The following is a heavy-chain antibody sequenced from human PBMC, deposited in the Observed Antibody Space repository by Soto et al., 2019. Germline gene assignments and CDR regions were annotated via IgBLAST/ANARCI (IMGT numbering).Heavy chain of an antibody. D-gene: IGHD6-13*01. V-gene: IGHV4-59*01. Sequence: SETLSLTCTVSGGSISSYYWSWIRQPPGKGLEWIGYIYYSGSTNYNPSLKSRVTISVDTSKNQFSLKLSSVTAADTAVYYCARGGRQQLYSHYYGMDVWGQGTTVTVSS. CDR3: ARGGRQQLYSHYYGMDV. CDR2: IYYSGST. CDR1: GGSISSYY. J-gene: IGHJ6*02.